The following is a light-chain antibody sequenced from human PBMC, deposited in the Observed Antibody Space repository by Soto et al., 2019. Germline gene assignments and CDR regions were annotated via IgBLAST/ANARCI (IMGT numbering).Light chain of an antibody. CDR1: SSDVGGYNY. V-gene: IGLV2-14*01. J-gene: IGLJ1*01. Sequence: QSALTQPRSVSGSLGQSVTISCTGTSSDVGGYNYVSWYQQHPGKAPKLMIYEVSNRPSGVSNRFSGSKSGNTASLTISGLQAEDEADYYCSSYTSSSTDVFGTGTKLTVL. CDR2: EVS. CDR3: SSYTSSSTDV.